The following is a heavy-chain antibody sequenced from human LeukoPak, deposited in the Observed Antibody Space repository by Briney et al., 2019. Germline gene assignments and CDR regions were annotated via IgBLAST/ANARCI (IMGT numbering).Heavy chain of an antibody. V-gene: IGHV4-34*01. D-gene: IGHD3/OR15-3a*01. J-gene: IGHJ6*04. Sequence: PSETLSLTCAVYGGSFSGYYWSWIRQPPGKGLEWIGEINHSGSTNYNPSLKSRVTISVDTSKNQFSLKLSSVTAADTAVYYCARTPGSRAHLGFGLLLDVWGKGTTVTVSS. CDR1: GGSFSGYY. CDR2: INHSGST. CDR3: ARTPGSRAHLGFGLLLDV.